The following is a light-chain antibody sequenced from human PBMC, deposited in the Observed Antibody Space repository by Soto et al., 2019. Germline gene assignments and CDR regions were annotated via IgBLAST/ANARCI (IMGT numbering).Light chain of an antibody. CDR3: RQYGSSSPWT. Sequence: EIVMTQSPATLSVSPGDRASLSCRASQSVSSNLAWYQQKPGQAPRRLICGASSSATGIPDRLSGSGSGTDVTLPISRLEPEEVAVDYYRQYGSSSPWTFGRGTKVDI. CDR1: QSVSSN. J-gene: IGKJ1*01. CDR2: GAS. V-gene: IGKV3-20*01.